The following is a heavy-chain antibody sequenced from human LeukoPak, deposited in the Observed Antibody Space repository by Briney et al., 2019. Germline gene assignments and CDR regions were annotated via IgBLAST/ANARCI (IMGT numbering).Heavy chain of an antibody. CDR3: ARVYLERLTAGYFDH. J-gene: IGHJ4*02. D-gene: IGHD2-8*01. Sequence: GGSLRLSCAASGFIFSTYAMNWVRQAPGKGLEWVAVISYDARQNYYADSVKGRFTISRDNSKNTLYLQMNSLRDEDSAAYYCARVYLERLTAGYFDHWGQGTWVTVSP. V-gene: IGHV3-30*04. CDR1: GFIFSTYA. CDR2: ISYDARQN.